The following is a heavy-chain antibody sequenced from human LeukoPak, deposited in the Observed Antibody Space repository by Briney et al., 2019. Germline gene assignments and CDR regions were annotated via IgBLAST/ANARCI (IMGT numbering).Heavy chain of an antibody. J-gene: IGHJ4*02. Sequence: PGGSLRLSCAASGFTFGSCWMNWVRQTPGKGLEWVSSISSSYRSIYYADSVKGRFTISRDNAKNSLYLQMNSLRAEDSAVYYCARAYYDSSGSSFDYWGQGTLVTVSS. CDR3: ARAYYDSSGSSFDY. CDR2: ISSSYRSI. D-gene: IGHD3-22*01. CDR1: GFTFGSCW. V-gene: IGHV3-48*01.